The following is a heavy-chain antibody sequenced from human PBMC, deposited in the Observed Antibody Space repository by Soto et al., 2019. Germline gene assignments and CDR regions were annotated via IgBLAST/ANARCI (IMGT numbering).Heavy chain of an antibody. V-gene: IGHV1-18*01. CDR3: ARVSGGRYKWFDP. CDR2: ISDYNGNT. Sequence: VQLVQSGAEVKKPGASVKVSCKASGYTFTSSGISWVRQAPGQGLGWMGWISDYNGNTSYAQNRQGRVTMTTDTSPSTAYMELRSQRSDDTAVYYCARVSGGRYKWFDPWGQGTLVTVSS. CDR1: GYTFTSSG. J-gene: IGHJ5*02. D-gene: IGHD1-26*01.